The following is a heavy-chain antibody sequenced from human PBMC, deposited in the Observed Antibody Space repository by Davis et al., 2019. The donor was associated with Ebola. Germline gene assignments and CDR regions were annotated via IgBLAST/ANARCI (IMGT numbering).Heavy chain of an antibody. CDR3: ARDAGLTGDSYWFDP. J-gene: IGHJ5*02. V-gene: IGHV1-2*02. Sequence: ASVKVSCKASGYTFTGYYMHWVRQAPGQGLEWMGWINPNSGGTNYAQKFQGRVTMTRDTSISTAYMELSRLRSDDTAVYYCARDAGLTGDSYWFDPWGQGTLVTVSS. CDR2: INPNSGGT. CDR1: GYTFTGYY. D-gene: IGHD7-27*01.